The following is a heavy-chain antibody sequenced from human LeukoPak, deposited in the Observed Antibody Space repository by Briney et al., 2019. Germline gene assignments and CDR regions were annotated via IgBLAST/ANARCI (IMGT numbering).Heavy chain of an antibody. CDR2: IRSKGFGGTT. D-gene: IGHD1-26*01. Sequence: GGSLRLSCTASGFRFGEYTLTWVRQAPGQGLEWVGFIRSKGFGGTTQYAASVKGRFTISRDDSKGIAYLQMNSLKPEDTAVYYCVKWGEVVLGDFWGQGTLVTVSS. J-gene: IGHJ4*02. CDR3: VKWGEVVLGDF. CDR1: GFRFGEYT. V-gene: IGHV3-49*04.